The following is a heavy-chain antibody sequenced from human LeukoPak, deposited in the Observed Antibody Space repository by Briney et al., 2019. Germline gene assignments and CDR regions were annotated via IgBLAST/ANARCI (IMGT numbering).Heavy chain of an antibody. D-gene: IGHD6-13*01. CDR2: ISDSGGST. CDR3: ARQTEYSSSWYLGGFDP. V-gene: IGHV3-23*01. CDR1: GFTFSSYA. Sequence: GGSLRLSCAASGFTFSSYAVSWVRQAPGKGLAWVSAISDSGGSTQYADSVKGRFTISRDNSKNTLYLQMNSLRAEDTAVYYCARQTEYSSSWYLGGFDPWGQGTLVTVSS. J-gene: IGHJ5*02.